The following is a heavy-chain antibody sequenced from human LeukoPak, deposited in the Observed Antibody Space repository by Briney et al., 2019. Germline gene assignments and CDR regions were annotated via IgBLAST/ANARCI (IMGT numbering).Heavy chain of an antibody. Sequence: SETLSLTCTVSGGSVSSGTYHWTWIRQPAGKGLEWIGRIYTSGSTNFDPSLKSRVSISLGTSQNQFSLKLSSVTAADTAVYYCAREGAARNFDYWGQGILVTVSS. CDR3: AREGAARNFDY. V-gene: IGHV4-61*02. CDR1: GGSVSSGTYH. J-gene: IGHJ4*02. CDR2: IYTSGST. D-gene: IGHD6-6*01.